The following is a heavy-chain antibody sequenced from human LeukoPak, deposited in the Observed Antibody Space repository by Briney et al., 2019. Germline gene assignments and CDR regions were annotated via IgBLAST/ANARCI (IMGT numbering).Heavy chain of an antibody. V-gene: IGHV3-33*06. J-gene: IGHJ4*02. CDR1: GFTFSNYG. CDR3: AKSGNTAMVPRY. CDR2: IWYDGSNT. Sequence: TGGSLRLSCAASGFTFSNYGMHWVRQAPGKGLEWVAIIWYDGSNTYYADSVKGRFTISRDNSKNTLYLQMNSPRAEDTALCYCAKSGNTAMVPRYWGQGTLVTVSS. D-gene: IGHD5-18*01.